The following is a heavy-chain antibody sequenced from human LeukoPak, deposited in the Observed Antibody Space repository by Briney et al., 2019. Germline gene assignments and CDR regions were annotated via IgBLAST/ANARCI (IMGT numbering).Heavy chain of an antibody. CDR2: IKQDGSEK. CDR1: GFTFSSYW. D-gene: IGHD3-10*01. V-gene: IGHV3-7*01. CDR3: ARVYYGSGSYPGDFDY. Sequence: GGSLRLSCAASGFTFSSYWMSWVRQAPGKGLEWVANIKQDGSEKYYVDSVKGRFTISRDNAKNSLYLQMNSLRAEDTAVYYCARVYYGSGSYPGDFDYWGQGTLVTVSS. J-gene: IGHJ4*02.